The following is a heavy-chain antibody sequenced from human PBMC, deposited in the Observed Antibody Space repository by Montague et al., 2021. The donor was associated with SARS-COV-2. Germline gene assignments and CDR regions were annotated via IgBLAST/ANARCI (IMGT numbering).Heavy chain of an antibody. Sequence: SETLSLTCTVSGGSISSSSYYWGWIRQPPGKGLEWIGSIYYSGSTYYNPSLKNRVTISVDTSKNQFSLKLSSVTAADTAVYYCARDGSLRFEILIGPRPYFSRFDLWGQGTPVPVSS. CDR3: ARDGSLRFEILIGPRPYFSRFDL. CDR1: GGSISSSSYY. V-gene: IGHV4-39*07. J-gene: IGHJ6*02. D-gene: IGHD3-9*01. CDR2: IYYSGST.